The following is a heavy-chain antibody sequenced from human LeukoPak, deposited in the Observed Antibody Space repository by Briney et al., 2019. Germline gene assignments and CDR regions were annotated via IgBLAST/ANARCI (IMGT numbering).Heavy chain of an antibody. CDR2: INPNSGGT. V-gene: IGHV1-2*06. Sequence: ASVKVSCKASGYTFTGYYMHWVRQAPGQGLEWMGRINPNSGGTNYAQKFQGRATMTRDTSISTAYMELSRLRSDDTAVYYCARGGGEDIVVVVAARSSGWFDPWGQGTLVTVSS. CDR1: GYTFTGYY. CDR3: ARGGGEDIVVVVAARSSGWFDP. D-gene: IGHD2-15*01. J-gene: IGHJ5*02.